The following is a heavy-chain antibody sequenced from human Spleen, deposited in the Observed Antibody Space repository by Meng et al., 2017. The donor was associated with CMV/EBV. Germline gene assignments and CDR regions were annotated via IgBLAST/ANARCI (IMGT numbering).Heavy chain of an antibody. D-gene: IGHD1-26*01. CDR2: IRSKANSYAT. V-gene: IGHV3-73*01. CDR3: AREDVILGAKNLDH. J-gene: IGHJ4*02. CDR1: GFTFSGSA. Sequence: GGSLRLSCAASGFTFSGSAMHWVRQASGKGLEWVGRIRSKANSYATAYAASVKGRFTISRDDSKNTAYLQMNSLRAEDTGVYYCAREDVILGAKNLDHWGQGTLVTVSS.